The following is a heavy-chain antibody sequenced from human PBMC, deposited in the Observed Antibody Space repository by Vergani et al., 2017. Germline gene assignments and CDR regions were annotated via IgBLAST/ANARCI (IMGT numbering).Heavy chain of an antibody. CDR3: ASDGAVIWAAAGRNAFDI. CDR2: IYTSGST. CDR1: GGSISSYY. J-gene: IGHJ3*02. V-gene: IGHV4-4*07. Sequence: QVQLQESGPGLVKPSETLSLTCTVSGGSISSYYWSWIRQPAGKGLEWIGRIYTSGSTNYNPSLKSRVTMSVDTSKNQFSLKLSSVTAADTAVYYCASDGAVIWAAAGRNAFDIWGQGTMVTVSS. D-gene: IGHD6-13*01.